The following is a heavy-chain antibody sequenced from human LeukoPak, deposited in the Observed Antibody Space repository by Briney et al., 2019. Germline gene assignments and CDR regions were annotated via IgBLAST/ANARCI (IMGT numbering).Heavy chain of an antibody. Sequence: SETLSLTCTVSGGSISSSSYYWGWIRQPPGKGLVWLGNIYDSRSTYYNPSLKSRVTIFVDTSKNQFSLKLRSVTAAATAVYYCARQLYDSSGFPPYHRDYYMDVWGKGTPVTVSS. CDR3: ARQLYDSSGFPPYHRDYYMDV. CDR2: IYDSRST. V-gene: IGHV4-39*01. CDR1: GGSISSSSYY. J-gene: IGHJ6*03. D-gene: IGHD3-22*01.